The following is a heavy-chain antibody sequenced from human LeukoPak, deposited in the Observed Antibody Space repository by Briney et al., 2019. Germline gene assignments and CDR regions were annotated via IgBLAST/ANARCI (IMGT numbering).Heavy chain of an antibody. CDR1: GYTFTSYG. CDR3: ARDRCSSTSCYFDY. V-gene: IGHV1-18*04. CDR2: ISAYNGNT. J-gene: IGHJ4*02. D-gene: IGHD2-2*01. Sequence: ASVKVSCKASGYTFTSYGISWVRQAPGHGLEWMGWISAYNGNTNYAQKLQGRVTMTTDTSTSTAYMELRSLRSDDTAVYYCARDRCSSTSCYFDYWGQGTLVTVSS.